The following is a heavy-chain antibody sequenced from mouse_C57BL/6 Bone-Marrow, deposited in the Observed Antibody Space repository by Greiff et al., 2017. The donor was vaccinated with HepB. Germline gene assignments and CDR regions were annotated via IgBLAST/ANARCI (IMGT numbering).Heavy chain of an antibody. Sequence: QVQLQQSGAELVKPGASVKISCKASGYAFSSYWMNWVKQRPGKGLEWIGQIYPGDGDTNYNGKFKGKATLTADKSSSTAYMQLSILTSEDSAVYVCARGDESVLYYFDYWGQGTTLTVSS. CDR2: IYPGDGDT. D-gene: IGHD3-3*01. J-gene: IGHJ2*01. CDR1: GYAFSSYW. V-gene: IGHV1-80*01. CDR3: ARGDESVLYYFDY.